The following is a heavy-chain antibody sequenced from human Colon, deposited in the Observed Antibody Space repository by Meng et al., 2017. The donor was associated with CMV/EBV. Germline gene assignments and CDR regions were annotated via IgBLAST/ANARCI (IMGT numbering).Heavy chain of an antibody. D-gene: IGHD6-13*01. Sequence: GGSLRLSCAASGFAFNIYAMGWVRQAPGKGLEWVSVIYGGGTNTYYGDSVKGRFTISRDNSKNTLYLQMSSLRAEDTAVYYCAKGGGYTPYCYFDVWGRGTLVTVSS. CDR3: AKGGGYTPYCYFDV. CDR1: GFAFNIYA. V-gene: IGHV3-23*03. J-gene: IGHJ2*01. CDR2: IYGGGTNT.